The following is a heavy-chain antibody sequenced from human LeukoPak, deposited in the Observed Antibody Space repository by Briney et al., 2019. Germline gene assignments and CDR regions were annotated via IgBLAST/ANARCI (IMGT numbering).Heavy chain of an antibody. V-gene: IGHV4-39*01. CDR3: ARHGGYSYGPPDY. CDR2: IYYSGST. CDR1: GFTFSSYA. J-gene: IGHJ4*02. D-gene: IGHD5-18*01. Sequence: GSLRLSCAASGFTFSSYAMGWVRQAPGKGLEWIGSIYYSGSTYYNPSLKSRVTISVDTSKNRFSLKLSSVTAADTAVYYCARHGGYSYGPPDYWGQGTLVTVSS.